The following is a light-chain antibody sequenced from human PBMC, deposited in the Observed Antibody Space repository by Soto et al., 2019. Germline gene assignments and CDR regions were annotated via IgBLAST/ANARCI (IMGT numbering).Light chain of an antibody. CDR1: QSISTY. Sequence: DIQLTQSPSSLSASVGDRITITCRASQSISTYLNLYQQKPGEAPTLLVYDSSTLQSGVPSRFSGRRSGTEFTLTIAGLQPEDFATYYCQQYESYSPLTFGGGTKVDIK. CDR3: QQYESYSPLT. V-gene: IGKV1-5*01. CDR2: DSS. J-gene: IGKJ4*01.